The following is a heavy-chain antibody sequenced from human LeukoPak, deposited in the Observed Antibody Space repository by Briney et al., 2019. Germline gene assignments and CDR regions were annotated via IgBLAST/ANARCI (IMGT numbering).Heavy chain of an antibody. CDR1: GGSISSGGYY. J-gene: IGHJ4*02. Sequence: PSETLSLTCTVSGGSISSGGYYLSWIREHPGKGLEWIGYIYYSGSTYYNPSLKSRVTISVDTSKNQFSLKLSSVTAADTAVYYCARYYYDSSGYYYYFDYWGQGTLVTVSS. V-gene: IGHV4-31*03. CDR2: IYYSGST. CDR3: ARYYYDSSGYYYYFDY. D-gene: IGHD3-22*01.